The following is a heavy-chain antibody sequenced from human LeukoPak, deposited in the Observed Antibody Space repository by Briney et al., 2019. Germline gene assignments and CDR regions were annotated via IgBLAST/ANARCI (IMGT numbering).Heavy chain of an antibody. CDR2: IYHSGST. Sequence: SQTLSLTCAVSGGSISSGGYSWSWIRQPPGKGLEWIGYIYHSGSTYYNPSLKSRATISVDRSKNQFSLKLSSVTAADTAVYYCARGKGDYGADYFDYWGQGTRVTVSS. V-gene: IGHV4-30-2*01. CDR3: ARGKGDYGADYFDY. D-gene: IGHD4-17*01. CDR1: GGSISSGGYS. J-gene: IGHJ4*02.